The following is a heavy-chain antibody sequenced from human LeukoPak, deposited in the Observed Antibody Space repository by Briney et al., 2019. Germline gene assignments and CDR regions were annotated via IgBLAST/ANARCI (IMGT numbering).Heavy chain of an antibody. CDR1: GFTFSSYW. CDR2: IKQDGSEK. D-gene: IGHD6-19*01. CDR3: AREGYISGWYANRGFEY. V-gene: IGHV3-7*01. J-gene: IGHJ4*02. Sequence: GGSLRLSCAASGFTFSSYWMSWVRQAPGKGLEWVANIKQDGSEKYYVDSVKGRFTISRDNAKNSLYLQMNSLRAEDTAVYYCAREGYISGWYANRGFEYWGQGTLVTVSS.